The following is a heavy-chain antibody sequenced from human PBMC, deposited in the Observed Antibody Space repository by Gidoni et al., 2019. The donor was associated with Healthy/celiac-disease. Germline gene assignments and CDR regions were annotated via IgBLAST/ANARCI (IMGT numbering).Heavy chain of an antibody. D-gene: IGHD3-10*01. CDR3: ARGDYYGSGSYYSTPTDY. CDR1: GGTFSSYA. CDR2: IIPIFGTA. Sequence: QVQLVQSGAEVKKPGSSVKVSCKASGGTFSSYAISWVRQAPGQGLEWMGGIIPIFGTANYAQKFQGRVTITADESTSTAYMELSSLRSEDTAVYYCARGDYYGSGSYYSTPTDYWGQGTLVTVSS. V-gene: IGHV1-69*12. J-gene: IGHJ4*02.